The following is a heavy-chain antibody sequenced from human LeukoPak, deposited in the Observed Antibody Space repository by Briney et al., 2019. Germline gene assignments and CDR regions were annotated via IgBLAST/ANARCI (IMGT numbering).Heavy chain of an antibody. J-gene: IGHJ4*02. Sequence: NPSETLSLTCTVSGGSIISYYWSWIRQPPGRGLEWIGYIYYSGSTNYNPSLKSRVTISVDTSRNQFSLKLSSVTAADTAVYYCARGALIVGATSVDYWGQGTLVTVSS. D-gene: IGHD1-26*01. CDR2: IYYSGST. V-gene: IGHV4-59*01. CDR1: GGSIISYY. CDR3: ARGALIVGATSVDY.